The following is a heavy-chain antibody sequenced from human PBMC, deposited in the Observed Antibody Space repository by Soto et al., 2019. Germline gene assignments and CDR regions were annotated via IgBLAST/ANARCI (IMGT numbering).Heavy chain of an antibody. D-gene: IGHD3-3*01. CDR3: ARQRVNLFGVIVLIDY. CDR1: GGSIYTNSYY. CDR2: VYHNGSA. V-gene: IGHV4-39*01. Sequence: SETLSLTCSVTGGSIYTNSYYWGWIRQSPGKGLEWIGGVYHNGSAYYNPSLARRVTISIDRARTQFSLRLTSVTAADTAVYFCARQRVNLFGVIVLIDYWGRGTLVPSPQ. J-gene: IGHJ4*02.